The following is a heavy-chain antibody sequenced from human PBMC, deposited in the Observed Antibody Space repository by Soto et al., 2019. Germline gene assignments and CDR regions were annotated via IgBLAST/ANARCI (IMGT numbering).Heavy chain of an antibody. CDR2: IYPGDSDT. V-gene: IGHV5-51*01. J-gene: IGHJ5*02. CDR3: ARGSTVTFLYNWFDP. Sequence: PGESLKISCKGSGYSFTSYWIGWVRQMPGKGLEWMGIIYPGDSDTRYSPSFQGQVTISADKSISTAYLQWSSLKASDTAMYYCARGSTVTFLYNWFDPWGQGTLVTVSS. D-gene: IGHD4-4*01. CDR1: GYSFTSYW.